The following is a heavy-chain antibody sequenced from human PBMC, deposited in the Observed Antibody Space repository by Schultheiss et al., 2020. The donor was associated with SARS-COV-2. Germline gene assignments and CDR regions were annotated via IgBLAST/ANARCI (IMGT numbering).Heavy chain of an antibody. J-gene: IGHJ3*02. V-gene: IGHV1-2*04. CDR1: GYTFTGYY. CDR3: ARDGSGSSGDAFDI. D-gene: IGHD1-26*01. CDR2: INPNSGGT. Sequence: ASVKVSCKASGYTFTGYYMHWVRQAPGQGLEWMGWINPNSGGTNYAQKFQGWVTMTRDTSISTAYMELSRLRSEDTAVYYCARDGSGSSGDAFDIWGQGTMVTVSS.